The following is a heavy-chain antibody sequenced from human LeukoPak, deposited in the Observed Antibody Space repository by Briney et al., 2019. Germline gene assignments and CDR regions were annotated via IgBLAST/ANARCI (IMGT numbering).Heavy chain of an antibody. CDR2: TYYRSKWYN. Sequence: SQTLSLTCAISGDSVSSNSAAWNWLRQSPSRGLEWLGRTYYRSKWYNDYAVSVKSPLTINPDTSKNQFSLQLNSVTPEDTAVYYCARIRMEQQLDYCGMDVWSEGTTVTVSS. CDR3: ARIRMEQQLDYCGMDV. V-gene: IGHV6-1*01. J-gene: IGHJ6*04. D-gene: IGHD6-13*01. CDR1: GDSVSSNSAA.